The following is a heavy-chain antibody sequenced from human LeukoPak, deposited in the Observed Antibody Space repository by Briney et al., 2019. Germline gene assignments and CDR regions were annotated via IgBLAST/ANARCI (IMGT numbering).Heavy chain of an antibody. Sequence: PGGSLRLSCAASGFIFYSYGMNWVRQAPGKGLEWVATISESGYKTDYADSVKGRFTISRENSNNTLYLQMNSLRVEDTAVYYCAKENYDGSGLVAFDSWGQGTLVTVSS. D-gene: IGHD3-22*01. J-gene: IGHJ4*02. V-gene: IGHV3-23*01. CDR3: AKENYDGSGLVAFDS. CDR1: GFIFYSYG. CDR2: ISESGYKT.